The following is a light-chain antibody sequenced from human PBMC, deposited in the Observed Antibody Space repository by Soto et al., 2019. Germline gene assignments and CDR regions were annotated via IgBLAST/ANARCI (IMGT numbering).Light chain of an antibody. CDR2: GAS. CDR3: QQYGSSPLFA. Sequence: EIVLTQSPGTLSLSPGERATLSCRASQSVSSTYLAWYQQKPGQAPRLLIYGASSRATGIPDRFSGSGSGTDFTFTISRLEPEDFAVYYGQQYGSSPLFAFGPGTKVEI. CDR1: QSVSSTY. V-gene: IGKV3-20*01. J-gene: IGKJ3*01.